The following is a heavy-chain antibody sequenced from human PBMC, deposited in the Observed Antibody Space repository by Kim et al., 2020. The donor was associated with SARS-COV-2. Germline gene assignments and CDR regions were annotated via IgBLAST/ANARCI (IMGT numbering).Heavy chain of an antibody. Sequence: GRFTISRDNSKNTLYLQMNSLRAEDTAVYYCARTKRGSSWSLYYYYGMDVWGQGTTVTVSS. J-gene: IGHJ6*02. D-gene: IGHD6-13*01. CDR3: ARTKRGSSWSLYYYYGMDV. V-gene: IGHV3-30*01.